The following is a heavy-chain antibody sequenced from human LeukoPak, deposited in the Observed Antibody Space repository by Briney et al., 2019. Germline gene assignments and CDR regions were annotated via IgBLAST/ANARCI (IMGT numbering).Heavy chain of an antibody. Sequence: SETLSLTCTVSGGSISSSSYYWGWIRQPPGKGLEWIGTIYYSGSTYYNPSLKSRVTISVDTSKNQFSLKLSSVTAADTAVYYCARQGAGGNMIFGVVTMRERFDFWGQGTLVTVSS. J-gene: IGHJ4*02. D-gene: IGHD3/OR15-3a*01. CDR3: ARQGAGGNMIFGVVTMRERFDF. CDR2: IYYSGST. CDR1: GGSISSSSYY. V-gene: IGHV4-39*01.